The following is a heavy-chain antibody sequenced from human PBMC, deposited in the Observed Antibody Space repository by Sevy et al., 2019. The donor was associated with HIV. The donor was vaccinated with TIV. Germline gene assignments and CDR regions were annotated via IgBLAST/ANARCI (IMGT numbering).Heavy chain of an antibody. D-gene: IGHD2-21*01. Sequence: GGSMRLSCAASGLSFNTYVMSWVRQAPGKGLQWVSTISPNGGSTYYADSVKGRFTISRDNSRNTVFLQVNSLRAEDTAVYCCAKESLDGYYWGQGTLVTVS. CDR1: GLSFNTYV. CDR2: ISPNGGST. CDR3: AKESLDGYY. J-gene: IGHJ4*02. V-gene: IGHV3-23*01.